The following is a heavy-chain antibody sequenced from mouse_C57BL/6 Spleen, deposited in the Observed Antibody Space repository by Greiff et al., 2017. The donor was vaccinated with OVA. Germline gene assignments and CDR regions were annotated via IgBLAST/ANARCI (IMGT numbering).Heavy chain of an antibody. D-gene: IGHD4-1*01. V-gene: IGHV1-50*01. J-gene: IGHJ4*01. CDR3: ARRTGEYYYAMDD. Sequence: QVQLQQPGAELVKPGASVKLSCKASGYTFTSYWMQWVKQRPGQGLEWIGEIDPSDSYTNYNQKFKGKATLTVDTSSSTAYMQLSSLTSEDSAVYYCARRTGEYYYAMDDWGQGTSVTVSS. CDR1: GYTFTSYW. CDR2: IDPSDSYT.